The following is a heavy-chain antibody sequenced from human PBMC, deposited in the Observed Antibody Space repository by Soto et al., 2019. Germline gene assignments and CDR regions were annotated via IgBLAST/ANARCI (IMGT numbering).Heavy chain of an antibody. CDR1: GGSISNGGYS. V-gene: IGHV4-31*03. CDR2: IYYSGRT. Sequence: KASETLSLTCTVSGGSISNGGYSWSWIRQHPGKGLECIGYIYYSGRTTYNPALKSRVAISEDTSKNQFSLKLSSVTAADTAVYYCARIEDYGDYVFEYWGQGTLVTVSS. D-gene: IGHD4-17*01. CDR3: ARIEDYGDYVFEY. J-gene: IGHJ4*02.